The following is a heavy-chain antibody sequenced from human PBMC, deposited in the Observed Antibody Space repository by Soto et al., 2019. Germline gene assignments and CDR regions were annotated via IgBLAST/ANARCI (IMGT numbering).Heavy chain of an antibody. J-gene: IGHJ6*02. Sequence: QAYLVESGGGVVQPGRSLRLSCAASGFTFNIYALHWVRQAPGKGLEWVAVISFDGTKKYYSDSVKGRFTISRDNLKNTLYLQMNNLRVEDAALYFCAREDDYGYRYINYGLDVWGQGTTVTVSS. CDR3: AREDDYGYRYINYGLDV. CDR1: GFTFNIYA. D-gene: IGHD4-17*01. V-gene: IGHV3-30-3*01. CDR2: ISFDGTKK.